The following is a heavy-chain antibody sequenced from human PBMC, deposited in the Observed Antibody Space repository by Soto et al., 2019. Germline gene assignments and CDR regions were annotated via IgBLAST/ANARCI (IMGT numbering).Heavy chain of an antibody. J-gene: IGHJ6*02. Sequence: VESLKISCKGSGYIFTSYWISWFRQMPGKGLEWMGRIDPSDSYTNYSPSFQGHVTISADKSISTAYLQWSSLKASDTAMYYCARQITVRDYYGMDVWGQGTTVTVSS. CDR3: ARQITVRDYYGMDV. CDR2: IDPSDSYT. CDR1: GYIFTSYW. D-gene: IGHD4-4*01. V-gene: IGHV5-10-1*01.